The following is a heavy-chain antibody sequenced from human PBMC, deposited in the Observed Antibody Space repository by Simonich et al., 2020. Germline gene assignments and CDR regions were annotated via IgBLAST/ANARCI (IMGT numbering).Heavy chain of an antibody. Sequence: EVQLVESGGGVVRPGGSLRLSCAASGFTFDDYGMGWVRQAPGKGRGGVAGINCNGGSTGYADSVKGRFTISRDNAKNSLYLQMNSLRAEDTALYHCARGRNDFDYWGQGTLVTVSS. CDR1: GFTFDDYG. V-gene: IGHV3-20*01. D-gene: IGHD1-1*01. CDR3: ARGRNDFDY. J-gene: IGHJ4*02. CDR2: INCNGGST.